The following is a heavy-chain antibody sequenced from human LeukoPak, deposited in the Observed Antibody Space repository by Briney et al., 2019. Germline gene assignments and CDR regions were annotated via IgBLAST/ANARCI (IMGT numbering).Heavy chain of an antibody. CDR2: INPNSGGT. Sequence: ASVKVSCKASGYTFTGYYMHWVRQAPGQGLEWMGWINPNSGGTNYAQKFQGRVTMTRDTSISTAYMGLSRLRSDDTAVYYCARDGKQWLVRAHFDYWGQGTLVTVSS. J-gene: IGHJ4*02. CDR3: ARDGKQWLVRAHFDY. CDR1: GYTFTGYY. D-gene: IGHD6-19*01. V-gene: IGHV1-2*02.